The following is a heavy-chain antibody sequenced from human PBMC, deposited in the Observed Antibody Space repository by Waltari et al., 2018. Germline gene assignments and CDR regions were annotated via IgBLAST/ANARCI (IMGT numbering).Heavy chain of an antibody. CDR2: INHSGST. CDR1: GGSYRGYY. V-gene: IGHV4-34*01. CDR3: ARATNWNAALGAFDI. J-gene: IGHJ3*02. Sequence: QVQLQQWGEGLLKPSETLSITCAGYGGSYRGYYWSWIRQPPGQVLEWIGEINHSGSTNYNPSIKSRVTISVDTSKNQFSLKLSSVTAADTAVYYCARATNWNAALGAFDIWGQGTMVTVSS. D-gene: IGHD1-20*01.